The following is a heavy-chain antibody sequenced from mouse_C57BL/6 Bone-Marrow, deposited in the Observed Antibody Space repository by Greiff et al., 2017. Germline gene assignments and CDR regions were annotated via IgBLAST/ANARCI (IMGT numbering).Heavy chain of an antibody. V-gene: IGHV1-55*01. CDR3: ARSYYGSSLWYFDV. J-gene: IGHJ1*03. CDR2: IYPGSGRT. D-gene: IGHD1-1*01. CDR1: GYTFTSYW. Sequence: QVQLQQSGAELVKPGASVKMSCKASGYTFTSYWITWVKQRPGQGLEWIGDIYPGSGRTNYNEKFKSKATLTVDTSSSTAYMQLSSLTSEDSAVYYCARSYYGSSLWYFDVWGTGTTVTVSS.